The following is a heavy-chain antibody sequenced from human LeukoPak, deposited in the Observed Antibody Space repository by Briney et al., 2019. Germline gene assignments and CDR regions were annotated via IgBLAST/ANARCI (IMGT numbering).Heavy chain of an antibody. D-gene: IGHD5-18*01. CDR2: IIPIFGTA. Sequence: ASVKVSCKASGGTFSSYAISWVRQAPGQGLEWMGGIIPIFGTANYAQKFQGRVTITTDESTSTAYMELSSLRSEDTAVYYCARSDTPMEAFDSWGQGTLVTVSS. CDR1: GGTFSSYA. V-gene: IGHV1-69*05. J-gene: IGHJ4*02. CDR3: ARSDTPMEAFDS.